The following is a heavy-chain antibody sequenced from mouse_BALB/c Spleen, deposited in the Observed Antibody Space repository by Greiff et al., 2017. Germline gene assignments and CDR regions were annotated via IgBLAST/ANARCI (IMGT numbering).Heavy chain of an antibody. CDR1: GFTFSDYY. D-gene: IGHD1-2*01. V-gene: IGHV5-4*02. Sequence: DVKLVESGGGLVKPGGSLKLSCAASGFTFSDYYMYWVRQTPEKRLEWVATISDGGSYTYYPDSVKGRFTISRDNAKNNLYLQMSSLKSEDTAMYYCARDTPFITTDWYFDVWGAGTTVTVSS. CDR2: ISDGGSYT. J-gene: IGHJ1*01. CDR3: ARDTPFITTDWYFDV.